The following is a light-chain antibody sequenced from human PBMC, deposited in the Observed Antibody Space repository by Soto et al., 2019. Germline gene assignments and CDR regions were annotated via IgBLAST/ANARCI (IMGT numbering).Light chain of an antibody. Sequence: EIVLTQSPGTLSLSPGERATLSCRASQSVSSSYLAWDQQKPGQAPRLLIYGASSRATGIPDRFSGSGSGTDFTLTISRLEPEEFAVYYCQQYGSSSWTFGQGTKVEIK. CDR1: QSVSSSY. CDR3: QQYGSSSWT. J-gene: IGKJ1*01. CDR2: GAS. V-gene: IGKV3-20*01.